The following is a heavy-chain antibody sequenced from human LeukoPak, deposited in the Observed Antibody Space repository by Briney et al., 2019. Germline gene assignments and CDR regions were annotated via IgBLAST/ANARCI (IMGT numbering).Heavy chain of an antibody. Sequence: SETLSLACTVSGGSISSYYWSWIRQPPGKGLEWIGYIYYSGSTNYNPSLKSRVTISVDTSKNQFSLKLSSVTAAGTAVYYCARGARNIAAADSGLFDYWGQGTLVTVSS. D-gene: IGHD6-13*01. J-gene: IGHJ4*02. CDR1: GGSISSYY. CDR3: ARGARNIAAADSGLFDY. V-gene: IGHV4-59*01. CDR2: IYYSGST.